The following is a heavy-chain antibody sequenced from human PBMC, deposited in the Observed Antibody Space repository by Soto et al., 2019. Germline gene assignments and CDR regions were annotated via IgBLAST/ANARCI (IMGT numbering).Heavy chain of an antibody. V-gene: IGHV4-31*03. CDR3: SRDRPIVVGRWYYGMDV. J-gene: IGHJ6*02. CDR2: IYYSGST. D-gene: IGHD3-22*01. Sequence: QVQLQESGPGLVKPSQTLSLTCTVSGGSISSGGYYWSWIRQHPGKGLEWIGYIYYSGSTYYNPSLRSCVTISVDTSKTQFSLKLSSVTAADTAVYYCSRDRPIVVGRWYYGMDVWGQGTTVTVSS. CDR1: GGSISSGGYY.